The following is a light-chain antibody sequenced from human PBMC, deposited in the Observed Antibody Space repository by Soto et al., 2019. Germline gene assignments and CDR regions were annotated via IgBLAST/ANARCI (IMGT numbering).Light chain of an antibody. Sequence: EIVMTQSPATLSVSPGERATLSCRASQSVSSYLAWYQQKPGLPRRLLIYDASTRATGIPDRFSGSGSGTDFTLTISSLQSADFAVYYCQQYSNWPPLYTFGRGTKLEIK. CDR3: QQYSNWPPLYT. V-gene: IGKV3-15*01. CDR2: DAS. J-gene: IGKJ2*01. CDR1: QSVSSY.